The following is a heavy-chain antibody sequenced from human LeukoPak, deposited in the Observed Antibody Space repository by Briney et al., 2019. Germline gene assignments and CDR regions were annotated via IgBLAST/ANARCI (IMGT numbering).Heavy chain of an antibody. Sequence: GRSLRLSCAASGFTFDDYAMHWVRQAPGKGPEWVSGISWNSGTKGYADSVKGRFTISRDNAKNSLYLQMNSLRGEDAALYYCAVLHYYAMDVWGQGTTVTVSS. CDR1: GFTFDDYA. D-gene: IGHD2-8*01. J-gene: IGHJ6*02. CDR2: ISWNSGTK. V-gene: IGHV3-9*01. CDR3: AVLHYYAMDV.